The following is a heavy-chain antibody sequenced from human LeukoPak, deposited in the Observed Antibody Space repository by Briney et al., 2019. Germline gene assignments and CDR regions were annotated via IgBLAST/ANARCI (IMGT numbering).Heavy chain of an antibody. D-gene: IGHD5-24*01. V-gene: IGHV4-4*07. J-gene: IGHJ4*02. Sequence: SETLSLTCTVSGGSMSSYYWSWIRQPAGKGLEWIGRIYTSGSTNYNPSLKSRVTMSVDTSKNQFSLKLSSVTAADTAVYYCARGGRDGYNLYFDYWGQGTLVTVSS. CDR3: ARGGRDGYNLYFDY. CDR1: GGSMSSYY. CDR2: IYTSGST.